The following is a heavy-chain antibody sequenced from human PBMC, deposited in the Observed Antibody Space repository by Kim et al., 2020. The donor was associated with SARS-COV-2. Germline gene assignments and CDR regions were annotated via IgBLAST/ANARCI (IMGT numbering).Heavy chain of an antibody. J-gene: IGHJ4*02. CDR3: ARDIAVAGRADFDY. Sequence: SQKFQGRVTITRDTAAGTAYMELSSLRSEDTAVYYCARDIAVAGRADFDYWGQGTLVTVSS. D-gene: IGHD6-19*01. V-gene: IGHV1-3*01.